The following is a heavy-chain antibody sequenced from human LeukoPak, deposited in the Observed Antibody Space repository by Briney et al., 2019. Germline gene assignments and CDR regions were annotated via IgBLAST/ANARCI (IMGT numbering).Heavy chain of an antibody. Sequence: SETLSLTCTVSGGSISSHYWSWIRQPPGKGLEWIGYIYYSGSTNYNPSLKSRVTISVDTSKNQLSLKLSSVTAADTAVYYCARDPFLFDYWGQGTLVTVSS. D-gene: IGHD3-10*02. J-gene: IGHJ4*02. V-gene: IGHV4-59*11. CDR1: GGSISSHY. CDR2: IYYSGST. CDR3: ARDPFLFDY.